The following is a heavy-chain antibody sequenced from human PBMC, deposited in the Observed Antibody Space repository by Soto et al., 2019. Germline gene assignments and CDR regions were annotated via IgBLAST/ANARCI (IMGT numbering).Heavy chain of an antibody. Sequence: PSETLSLTCTVSGGSISSYYWSWIRQPPGKGLEWIGYIYYSGSTNYNPSLKSRVTISVDTSKNQFSLKLSSVTAADTAVYYCAREKAVAGTDYFDYWGQGTLVTVSS. D-gene: IGHD6-19*01. V-gene: IGHV4-59*01. CDR1: GGSISSYY. J-gene: IGHJ4*02. CDR2: IYYSGST. CDR3: AREKAVAGTDYFDY.